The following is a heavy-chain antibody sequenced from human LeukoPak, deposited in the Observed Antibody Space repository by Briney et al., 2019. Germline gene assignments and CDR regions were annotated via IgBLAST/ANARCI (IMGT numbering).Heavy chain of an antibody. V-gene: IGHV1-2*02. Sequence: ASVTVSCEASGYTFTVYYMHWVRQAPGQGLEWMGWINPNSGGTNYAQKFQGRVTMTRDTSISTAYMELSRLRSDDTAVYYCAREDSGYSYGLFDYWGQGTLVAVSS. CDR3: AREDSGYSYGLFDY. CDR2: INPNSGGT. J-gene: IGHJ4*02. CDR1: GYTFTVYY. D-gene: IGHD5-18*01.